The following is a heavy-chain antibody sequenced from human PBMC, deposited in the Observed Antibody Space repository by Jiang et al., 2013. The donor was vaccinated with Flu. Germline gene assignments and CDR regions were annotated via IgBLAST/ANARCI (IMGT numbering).Heavy chain of an antibody. CDR1: GFTFSDYY. CDR3: ARFYIGAFDI. J-gene: IGHJ3*02. D-gene: IGHD2-15*01. Sequence: GGSRRDSPRAASGFTFSDYYMSWIRQAPGKGLEWLSYITTSGIIIYSADFVKGRFTISRDNAKNSLYLQMTSLGAEDTAVYYCARFYIGAFDIWGQGTMVTVSS. V-gene: IGHV3-11*01. CDR2: ITTSGIII.